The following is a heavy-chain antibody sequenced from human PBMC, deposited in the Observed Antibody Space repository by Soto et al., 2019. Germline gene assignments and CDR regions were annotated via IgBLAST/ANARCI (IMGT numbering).Heavy chain of an antibody. V-gene: IGHV4-39*01. CDR1: GGSISSSSYY. J-gene: IGHJ4*02. Sequence: PSETLSLTCTVSGGSISSSSYYWGWIRQPPGKGLEWIGAIYYAGDSYYNPSLESRVTISVDTSKKQFSLKLSSVTAADTAVYYCARGLYCISTSSHWYFDYWGQGPLVTVSS. D-gene: IGHD2-2*01. CDR2: IYYAGDS. CDR3: ARGLYCISTSSHWYFDY.